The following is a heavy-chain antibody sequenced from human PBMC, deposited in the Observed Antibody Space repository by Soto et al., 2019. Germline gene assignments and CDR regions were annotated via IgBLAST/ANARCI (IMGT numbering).Heavy chain of an antibody. CDR1: GFTFTNYG. D-gene: IGHD4-17*01. CDR3: ARVTNEIQITPY. V-gene: IGHV1-18*01. J-gene: IGHJ4*02. Sequence: QVQLVQSGAEVKKPGASVKVSCKASGFTFTNYGISWVRQAPGQGLEWMGWISAYNGNTNYAQKLQGRVTMTTDTATSTANMELRSLRSDDTAVYYCARVTNEIQITPYWGQGTLVTVSS. CDR2: ISAYNGNT.